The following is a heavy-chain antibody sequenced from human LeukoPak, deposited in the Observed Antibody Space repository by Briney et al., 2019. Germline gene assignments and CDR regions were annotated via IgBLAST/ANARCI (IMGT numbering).Heavy chain of an antibody. CDR2: ISSSGSTI. CDR1: GFTFSSYE. V-gene: IGHV3-48*03. CDR3: AREPYSSARGHYYGMDV. J-gene: IGHJ6*02. D-gene: IGHD6-19*01. Sequence: GGSLRLSCAASGFTFSSYEMNWVRQAPGKGLERVSYISSSGSTIYYADSVKGRFTISRENAKNSLYLQMNSLRAEDTAVYYCAREPYSSARGHYYGMDVWGQGTTVTVSS.